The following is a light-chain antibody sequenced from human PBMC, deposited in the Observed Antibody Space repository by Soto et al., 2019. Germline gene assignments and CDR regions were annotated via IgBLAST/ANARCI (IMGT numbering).Light chain of an antibody. CDR3: ATWDDSLNGFVL. CDR2: FNN. CDR1: DSNIGINT. V-gene: IGLV1-44*01. J-gene: IGLJ2*01. Sequence: QSVLTQPPSASGTPGQRVTISCSGSDSNIGINTVNWYQQLPGTAPKLLIFFNNQRPSGVTDRFSGSMSGTSASLAISGLQSEDEADYYCATWDDSLNGFVLFGGGTKLTVL.